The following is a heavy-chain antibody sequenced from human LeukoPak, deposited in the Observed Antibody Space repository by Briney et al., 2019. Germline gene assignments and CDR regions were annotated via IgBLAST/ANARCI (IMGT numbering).Heavy chain of an antibody. Sequence: SVKVSCKASGGTFSSYAISWVRQAPGQGLEWMGGIIPIFGTANYAQKFQGRVTITADESTSTAYMELSSLRSEDTAVYYCARDRYYYGSGSYYRRSYYFDYWGQGTLVTVSS. D-gene: IGHD3-10*01. J-gene: IGHJ4*02. CDR1: GGTFSSYA. CDR3: ARDRYYYGSGSYYRRSYYFDY. V-gene: IGHV1-69*13. CDR2: IIPIFGTA.